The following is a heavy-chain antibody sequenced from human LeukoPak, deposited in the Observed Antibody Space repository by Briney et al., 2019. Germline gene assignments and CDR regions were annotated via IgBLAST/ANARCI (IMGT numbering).Heavy chain of an antibody. CDR2: VTGSGGIT. D-gene: IGHD3-22*01. V-gene: IGHV3-23*01. CDR1: GFTFSSYA. Sequence: PGGSLRLSCAASGFTFSSYAMSWVRQAPGKGLEWVSAVTGSGGITYYSDSVKGRFTISRDNSINTVYLQMHSLRAEDTALYYCAKRLYDSSGYDYWDQGTLVTVSS. J-gene: IGHJ4*02. CDR3: AKRLYDSSGYDY.